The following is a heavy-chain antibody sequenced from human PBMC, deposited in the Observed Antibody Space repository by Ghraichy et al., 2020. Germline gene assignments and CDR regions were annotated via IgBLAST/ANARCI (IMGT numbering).Heavy chain of an antibody. V-gene: IGHV3-48*02. CDR1: GFTFSSYS. CDR2: ISSGSTTI. CDR3: ARGATPGRGQFDY. D-gene: IGHD1-26*01. Sequence: GGSLRLSCAVSGFTFSSYSVNWVRQAPGKGLEWVSYISSGSTTIYYADSVKGRFTISRDNAQNSLYLQMNSLRDEDTAVYYCARGATPGRGQFDYWGQGTLVTVSS. J-gene: IGHJ4*02.